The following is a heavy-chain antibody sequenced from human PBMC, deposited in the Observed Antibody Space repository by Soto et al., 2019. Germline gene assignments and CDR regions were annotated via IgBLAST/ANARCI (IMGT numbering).Heavy chain of an antibody. V-gene: IGHV1-3*01. CDR3: ARPGYDAALDY. Sequence: QVRLAQSDGAVKRPGASVRISCKASGYTFTDFAIYWVRQAPGQRLEWMGWINAADGKTKSSQTFQGRVTIVRDTSASTAYMDLNSLTFEDTAVYYCARPGYDAALDYWGQGTLITVSA. J-gene: IGHJ4*02. CDR2: INAADGKT. CDR1: GYTFTDFA. D-gene: IGHD5-12*01.